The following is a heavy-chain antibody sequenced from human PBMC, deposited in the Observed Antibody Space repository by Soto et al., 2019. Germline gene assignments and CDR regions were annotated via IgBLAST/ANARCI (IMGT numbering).Heavy chain of an antibody. Sequence: PGGSLRLSCAASGFTFSSYWMHCVRQAPGKGLVWVSRINSDGSSTSYADSVKGRFTISRDNAKNTLYLQMNSLRAEDTAVYYCWVQGYYYYYYGMDVWGQGTTVTVSS. J-gene: IGHJ6*02. V-gene: IGHV3-74*01. CDR3: WVQGYYYYYYGMDV. CDR2: INSDGSST. D-gene: IGHD3-10*01. CDR1: GFTFSSYW.